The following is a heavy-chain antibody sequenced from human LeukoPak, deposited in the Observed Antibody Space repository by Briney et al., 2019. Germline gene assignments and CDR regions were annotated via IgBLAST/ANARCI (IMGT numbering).Heavy chain of an antibody. V-gene: IGHV3-30*04. D-gene: IGHD5-18*01. CDR1: GFTFSSYA. CDR2: ISYEGSNK. J-gene: IGHJ3*02. CDR3: AGVDAAMPDAFDI. Sequence: PGGSLRLSCAASGFTFSSYAMHWVRQARGKGLEGVAAISYEGSNKYCADCVKGRFTISRDNSKNTLYLQMNSLRADDTAVYYCAGVDAAMPDAFDIWGQGTTVTVSS.